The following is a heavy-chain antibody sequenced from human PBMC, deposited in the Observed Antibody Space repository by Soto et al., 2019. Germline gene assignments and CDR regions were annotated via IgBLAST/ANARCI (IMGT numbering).Heavy chain of an antibody. Sequence: GGSLRLSCSASGFTFLSSEMNCVRQAPGKGLEWVSYISSSGSTIYYADSVKGRFTISRDNAKNSLYLQMNSLRAEDTAVHYCAREGATTVDYWGQGTLVTVSS. CDR3: AREGATTVDY. D-gene: IGHD1-26*01. CDR1: GFTFLSSE. J-gene: IGHJ4*02. CDR2: ISSSGSTI. V-gene: IGHV3-48*03.